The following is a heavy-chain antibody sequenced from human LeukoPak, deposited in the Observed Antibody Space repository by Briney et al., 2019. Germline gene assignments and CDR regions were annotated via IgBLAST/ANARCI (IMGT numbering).Heavy chain of an antibody. CDR2: IWYDGGNR. D-gene: IGHD2-15*01. CDR1: GFNFINYA. Sequence: QPGGSLRLSCAASGFNFINYAMHWVRQAPGKGLEWMAVIWYDGGNRYYADSVKGRFTISRDTSEDTLFLQMNSLRAEDTAVYYCAREADCTDGSCYRGAFDIWGQGTMITVSS. V-gene: IGHV3-33*01. J-gene: IGHJ3*02. CDR3: AREADCTDGSCYRGAFDI.